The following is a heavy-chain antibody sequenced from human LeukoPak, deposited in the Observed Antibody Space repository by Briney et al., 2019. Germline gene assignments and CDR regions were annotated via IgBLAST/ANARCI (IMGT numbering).Heavy chain of an antibody. CDR2: IKPDGSQI. CDR3: ARGWAAAGTGGFDY. Sequence: GGSLRLSCAASGFTFSSYWMTWVRQAPGKGLEWVASIKPDGSQIYYVDSVKGRFTISRDNAKNSLYLQMNSLRAEDTAVYYCARGWAAAGTGGFDYWGQGTLVTVSS. D-gene: IGHD6-13*01. J-gene: IGHJ4*02. CDR1: GFTFSSYW. V-gene: IGHV3-7*01.